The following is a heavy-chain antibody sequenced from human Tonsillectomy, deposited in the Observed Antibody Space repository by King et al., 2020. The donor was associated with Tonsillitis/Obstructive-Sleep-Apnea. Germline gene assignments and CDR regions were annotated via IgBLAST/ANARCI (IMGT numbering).Heavy chain of an antibody. CDR3: ARTLGTTAMAFYFDC. D-gene: IGHD5-18*01. CDR1: GFTFSSYW. J-gene: IGHJ4*02. V-gene: IGHV3-7*03. CDR2: IKQDGSEK. Sequence: VQLVESGGGLVQPGGSLRLSCAASGFTFSSYWMSWVRQAPGKGLEWVANIKQDGSEKYYVDSVKGRFTISRDNAKNSLYLQMNSLRAEDTAVYYCARTLGTTAMAFYFDCWGQGTLVTVSS.